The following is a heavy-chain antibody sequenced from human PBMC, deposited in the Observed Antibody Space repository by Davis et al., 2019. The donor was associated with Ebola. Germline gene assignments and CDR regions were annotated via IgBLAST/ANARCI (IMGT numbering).Heavy chain of an antibody. CDR2: ISAYNGNT. Sequence: ASVKVSCKASGGTFTSYGISWVRQAPGQGLEWMGWISAYNGNTNYAQKLQGRVTMTTDTSTSTAYMELRSLRSDDTAVYYCARDVWSPVVVVVAYYYYGMDVWGQGTTVTVSS. V-gene: IGHV1-18*01. D-gene: IGHD2-15*01. CDR1: GGTFTSYG. CDR3: ARDVWSPVVVVVAYYYYGMDV. J-gene: IGHJ6*02.